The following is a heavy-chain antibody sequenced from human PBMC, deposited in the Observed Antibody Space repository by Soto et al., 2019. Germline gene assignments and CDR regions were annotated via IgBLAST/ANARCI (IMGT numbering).Heavy chain of an antibody. CDR2: INTNNGNT. J-gene: IGHJ3*01. D-gene: IGHD2-15*01. CDR3: ARDLLGSFDV. Sequence: QVQLVQSGAVVKKPGASVKVYCKASGYTFTSYGIGWVRQAPGQGLEWMGWINTNNGNTNSAQRLQGRVTMTADTSTRTGYMELRSLRSDDTAIYYCARDLLGSFDVWGQGTMVTISS. V-gene: IGHV1-18*01. CDR1: GYTFTSYG.